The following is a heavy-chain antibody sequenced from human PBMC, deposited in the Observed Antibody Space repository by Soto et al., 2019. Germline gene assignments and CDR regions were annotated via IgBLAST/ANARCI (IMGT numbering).Heavy chain of an antibody. CDR1: GGTFSSYA. V-gene: IGHV1-69*06. Sequence: GASVKVSCKASGGTFSSYAISWVRQAPGQGLEWMGGIIPIFGTANYAQKFQGRVTITADKSTSTAYMELSSLRSEDTAVYYCASYYYDSSGYYPVLAPWGQGTLVTVSS. D-gene: IGHD3-22*01. CDR3: ASYYYDSSGYYPVLAP. CDR2: IIPIFGTA. J-gene: IGHJ5*02.